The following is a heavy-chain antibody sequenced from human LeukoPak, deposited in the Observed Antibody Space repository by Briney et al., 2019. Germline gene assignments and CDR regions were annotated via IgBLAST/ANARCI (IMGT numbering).Heavy chain of an antibody. CDR3: ARSGTMVRGVINYFDY. Sequence: GGSLRLSCAASGFTFSSYAMHWVRQAPGKGLEYVSATSSNGGSTYYANSVKGRFTISRDNSKNTLYLQMGSLRAEDMAVYYCARSGTMVRGVINYFDYWGQGTLVTVSS. CDR2: TSSNGGST. CDR1: GFTFSSYA. V-gene: IGHV3-64*01. J-gene: IGHJ4*02. D-gene: IGHD3-10*01.